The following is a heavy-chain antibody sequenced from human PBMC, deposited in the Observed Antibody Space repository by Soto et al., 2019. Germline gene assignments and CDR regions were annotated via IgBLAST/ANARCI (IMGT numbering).Heavy chain of an antibody. J-gene: IGHJ5*02. V-gene: IGHV4-59*01. D-gene: IGHD5-12*01. CDR1: GGSISSYY. CDR3: ARDRDGYNWGWFDP. Sequence: SETLSLTCTVSGGSISSYYWSWIRQPPGKGLEWIGYIYYSGSTNYNPSLKSRVTISVDTSKNQFSLKLSSVTAADTAVYYCARDRDGYNWGWFDPWGQGTLVTVSS. CDR2: IYYSGST.